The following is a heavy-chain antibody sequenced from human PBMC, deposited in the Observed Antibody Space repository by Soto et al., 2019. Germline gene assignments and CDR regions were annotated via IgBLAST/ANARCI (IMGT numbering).Heavy chain of an antibody. D-gene: IGHD1-26*01. J-gene: IGHJ4*02. Sequence: GWSLRLSCAASVFTFSSYAMNWVRQAPGKGLEWVSAITPSGDSTYYADSVKGRFTISRDNSRNTLYLQMNSLRAEDTGVYYCAKSGSHSYFDYWGQGTLVTVSS. V-gene: IGHV3-23*01. CDR3: AKSGSHSYFDY. CDR1: VFTFSSYA. CDR2: ITPSGDST.